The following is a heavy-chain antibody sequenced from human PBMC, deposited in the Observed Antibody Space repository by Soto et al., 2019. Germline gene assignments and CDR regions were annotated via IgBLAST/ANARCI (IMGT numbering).Heavy chain of an antibody. V-gene: IGHV4-4*02. CDR3: ARAEWDIVATIRECYYYYMDV. CDR1: SGSISSSNW. J-gene: IGHJ6*03. CDR2: IYHSGST. D-gene: IGHD5-12*01. Sequence: PSETLSPTYAVSSGSISSSNWWSWVRQPPGKGLEWIGEIYHSGSTNYNPSLKSRVTISVDKSKNQFSLKLSSVTAADTAVYYCARAEWDIVATIRECYYYYMDVWGKGTTVTVSS.